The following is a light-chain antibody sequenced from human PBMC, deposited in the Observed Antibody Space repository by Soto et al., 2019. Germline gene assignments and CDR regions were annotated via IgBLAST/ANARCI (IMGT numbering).Light chain of an antibody. CDR1: QSASNS. CDR2: GAT. J-gene: IGKJ2*01. CDR3: QQYASSPYT. Sequence: EIVLTQSPDSLSLSPGERATLSCRASQSASNSLAWYQQKPGQAPRLLIYGATSRATGIPDRFSGSGSGTDFTLTISRLEPDVFAVYSCQQYASSPYTFGQGTKLQIK. V-gene: IGKV3-20*01.